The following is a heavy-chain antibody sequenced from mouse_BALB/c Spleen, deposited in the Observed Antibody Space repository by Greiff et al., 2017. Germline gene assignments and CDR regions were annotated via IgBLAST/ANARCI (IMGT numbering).Heavy chain of an antibody. CDR1: GYAFTNYL. CDR3: ARSAFYYYGSTPH. CDR2: INPGSGGT. Sequence: VQLQQSGAELVRPGTSVKVSCKASGYAFTNYLIEWVKQRPGQGLEWIGVINPGSGGTNYNEKFKGKATLTADKSSSTAYMQLSSLTSDDSAVYFCARSAFYYYGSTPHWGQGTTLTVSS. J-gene: IGHJ2*01. D-gene: IGHD1-1*01. V-gene: IGHV1-54*01.